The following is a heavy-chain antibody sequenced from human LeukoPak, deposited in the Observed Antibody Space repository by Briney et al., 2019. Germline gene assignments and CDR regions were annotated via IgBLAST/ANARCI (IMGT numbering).Heavy chain of an antibody. D-gene: IGHD5-18*01. CDR2: IKQDGSEK. CDR1: GFTFSSYW. J-gene: IGHJ6*03. CDR3: ARRGYSYGLIHYYYYYMDV. V-gene: IGHV3-7*01. Sequence: GGSLRLSCAASGFTFSSYWVSWVRQAPGKGLEWVANIKQDGSEKYYVDSVKGRFTISRDNAKNSLYLQMNSLRAEDTAVYYCARRGYSYGLIHYYYYYMDVWGKGTTVTVSS.